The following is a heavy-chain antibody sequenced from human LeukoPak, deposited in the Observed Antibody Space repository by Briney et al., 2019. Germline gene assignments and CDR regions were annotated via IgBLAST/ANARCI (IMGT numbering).Heavy chain of an antibody. CDR2: IIPILGIA. J-gene: IGHJ5*02. Sequence: AASVKVSCKASGGTFSSYTISWVRQAPGQGLEWMGRIIPILGIANYAQKFQGRVTITADKSTSTAYMELSRLRSEDTAVYYCARELERLGWFDPWGQGTLVTVSS. V-gene: IGHV1-69*04. CDR1: GGTFSSYT. CDR3: ARELERLGWFDP. D-gene: IGHD1-1*01.